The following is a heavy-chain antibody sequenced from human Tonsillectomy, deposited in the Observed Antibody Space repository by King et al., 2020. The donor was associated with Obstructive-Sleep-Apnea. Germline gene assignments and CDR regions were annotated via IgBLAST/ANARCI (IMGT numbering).Heavy chain of an antibody. V-gene: IGHV3-23*04. D-gene: IGHD5-18*01. CDR1: GFTFSSYA. CDR2: ISGSGGST. J-gene: IGHJ4*02. CDR3: AKGSKIQLWYPFDY. Sequence: VQLVESGGGLVQPGGSLRLSCAASGFTFSSYAMSWVRQAPGKGLEWVSAISGSGGSTYYADSAKGRFTISIYNSKNTLYLQMNSLRAEDTAVYYCAKGSKIQLWYPFDYWGQGTLVTVSS.